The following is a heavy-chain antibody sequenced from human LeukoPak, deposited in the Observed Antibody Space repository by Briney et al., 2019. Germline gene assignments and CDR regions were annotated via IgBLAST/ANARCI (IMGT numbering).Heavy chain of an antibody. CDR3: AKADSSSWYELDY. D-gene: IGHD6-13*01. CDR1: GFTFDDYA. CDR2: ISGSGDNT. Sequence: GGSLRLSCAASGFTFDDYAMHWVRQAPGKGLEWVSTISGSGDNTYSADSVKGRFTISRANSRNTLYLQMNSLRAEDTAVYFCAKADSSSWYELDYWGQGTLVTVSS. V-gene: IGHV3-23*01. J-gene: IGHJ4*02.